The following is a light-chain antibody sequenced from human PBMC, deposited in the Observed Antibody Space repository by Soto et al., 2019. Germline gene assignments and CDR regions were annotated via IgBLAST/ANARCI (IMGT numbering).Light chain of an antibody. CDR2: EAS. Sequence: DIRMTQSPSSLSESVGDRVTIACHASQSIDTHLNWYQQHPGKAPNALIYEASNLQSGVPSRFSGSDSGTDFTLTISGLQPDDSATYYCQQTYSPPATFGQGTKGEIK. CDR1: QSIDTH. V-gene: IGKV1-39*01. J-gene: IGKJ1*01. CDR3: QQTYSPPAT.